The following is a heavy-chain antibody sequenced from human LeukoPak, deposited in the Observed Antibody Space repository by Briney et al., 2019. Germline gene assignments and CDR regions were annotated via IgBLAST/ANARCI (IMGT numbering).Heavy chain of an antibody. CDR2: VYHSGTT. CDR3: ARGTGFDP. Sequence: SETLSLTCTVSNYSISSGYYWGWIRQPPGKGLEWIGDVYHSGTTNYNPSLKSRVAISVDTSKNQFSLRLSSVTAADTAVYYCARGTGFDPWGQGTLVTVSS. J-gene: IGHJ5*02. V-gene: IGHV4-38-2*02. D-gene: IGHD1/OR15-1a*01. CDR1: NYSISSGYY.